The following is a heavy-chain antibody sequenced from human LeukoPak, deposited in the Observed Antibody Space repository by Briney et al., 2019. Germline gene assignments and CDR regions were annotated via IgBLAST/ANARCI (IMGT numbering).Heavy chain of an antibody. J-gene: IGHJ4*02. V-gene: IGHV3-30*18. CDR1: GFTFSGYG. Sequence: GGSLRLSCAASGFTFSGYGMHWVRQAPGKGLEWVAVISYDGSYKYYADSVQGRFTISRDNSKNTLYLQMNSLRAEDTAVYYCAKEIAVAGTGRGFDYWGQGTLVTVSS. CDR2: ISYDGSYK. CDR3: AKEIAVAGTGRGFDY. D-gene: IGHD6-19*01.